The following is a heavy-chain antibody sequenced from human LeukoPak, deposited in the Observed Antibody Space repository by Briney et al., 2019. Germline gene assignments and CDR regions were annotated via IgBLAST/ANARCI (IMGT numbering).Heavy chain of an antibody. Sequence: ASVKVSCKASGYTFTNYGFSWVRQAPGQGLEWMGWISAYNGNTGYAQKFQGRVTMTTDTSTSTASMELRSLTSDDTAVYYCARSPSGYDRLIDYWGQGTLVTVSS. D-gene: IGHD5-12*01. J-gene: IGHJ4*02. CDR2: ISAYNGNT. CDR1: GYTFTNYG. CDR3: ARSPSGYDRLIDY. V-gene: IGHV1-18*04.